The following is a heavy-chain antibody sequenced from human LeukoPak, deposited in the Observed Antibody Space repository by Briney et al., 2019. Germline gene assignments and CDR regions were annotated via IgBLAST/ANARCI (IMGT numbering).Heavy chain of an antibody. J-gene: IGHJ4*02. CDR2: ISADSATT. V-gene: IGHV3-23*01. CDR3: ARKSASGNYPLDY. Sequence: GGSLRLSCADSGFNFCSYSMTWVRQAPGKGLEWVSVISADSATTFYADSVKGRFTISRDNAKNTVFLQMSSLRAEDTALYYCARKSASGNYPLDYWGQGTLVTVSS. CDR1: GFNFCSYS. D-gene: IGHD3-10*01.